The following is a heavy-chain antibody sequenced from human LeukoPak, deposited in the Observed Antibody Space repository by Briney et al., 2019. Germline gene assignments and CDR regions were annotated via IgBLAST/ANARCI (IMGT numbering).Heavy chain of an antibody. CDR3: ARESWELYNWFDP. V-gene: IGHV3-30*03. Sequence: GRSLRLSCAASGFTFSSYGMHWVRQAPGKGLEWVAVISYNGNNKYYTDSVKGRFTISRDNSKNTLYLQMNSLRSEDTAVYYCARESWELYNWFDPWGQGTLVTVSS. CDR1: GFTFSSYG. CDR2: ISYNGNNK. J-gene: IGHJ5*02. D-gene: IGHD1-26*01.